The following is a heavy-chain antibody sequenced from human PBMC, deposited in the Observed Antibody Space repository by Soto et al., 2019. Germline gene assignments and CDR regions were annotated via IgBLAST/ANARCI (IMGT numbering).Heavy chain of an antibody. Sequence: VQLVQSGAEVKKPGASVKVSCKASGYTFTSYGISWVRQAPGQGLEWMGWISAYNGNTNYAQKLQGRVTMTTDTTTSTAYMELRSLRSDDTAVYYCAGLGRGSGSFLPDAFDIWGQGTMVTVSS. D-gene: IGHD3-10*01. V-gene: IGHV1-18*01. CDR2: ISAYNGNT. J-gene: IGHJ3*02. CDR1: GYTFTSYG. CDR3: AGLGRGSGSFLPDAFDI.